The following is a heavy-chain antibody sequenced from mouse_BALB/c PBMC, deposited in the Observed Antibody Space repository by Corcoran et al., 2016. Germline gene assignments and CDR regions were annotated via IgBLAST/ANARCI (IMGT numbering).Heavy chain of an antibody. J-gene: IGHJ3*01. CDR1: GFNLKDTY. D-gene: IGHD2-2*01. CDR3: AWGGGYPAWFAY. V-gene: IGHV14-3*02. Sequence: EVQLQQSGAELVKPGAPVKLSCTASGFNLKDTYMHWVKQRPEQGLAWIGRIDPANGNTKYDPKFQGKATKTAETSSNTAYLQLSSLTSEDTAFYYCAWGGGYPAWFAYWGQGTLVTVSA. CDR2: IDPANGNT.